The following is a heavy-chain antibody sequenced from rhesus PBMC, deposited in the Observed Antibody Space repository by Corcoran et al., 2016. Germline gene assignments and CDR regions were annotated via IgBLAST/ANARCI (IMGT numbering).Heavy chain of an antibody. D-gene: IGHD4-23*01. V-gene: IGHV3-14*01. Sequence: VQLVESGGGLAKPGGSLRLSCAASGFTLSGYWVHWVSRAQGKGLEWISGINSVCRSTYFADCVKGRFTISRENAKNTLFLQMDCLRAEDTAVYYCAVQYSNFGGWYFDLWGPGTPITISS. J-gene: IGHJ2*01. CDR3: AVQYSNFGGWYFDL. CDR2: INSVCRST. CDR1: GFTLSGYW.